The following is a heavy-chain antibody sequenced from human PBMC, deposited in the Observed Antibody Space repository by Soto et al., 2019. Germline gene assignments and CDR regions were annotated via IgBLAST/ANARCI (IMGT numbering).Heavy chain of an antibody. D-gene: IGHD3-10*01. CDR1: GFTFSAYY. V-gene: IGHV3-11*01. CDR3: ASMVRGVIVDY. J-gene: IGHJ4*02. CDR2: ISSSGSTI. Sequence: QVQLVESGGGLVKPGGSLRLSCAASGFTFSAYYMSWIRQAPGKGLECVSYISSSGSTIYYADSVKGRFTISKDNAKKSLYLQMNSLRAEDTAVYYCASMVRGVIVDYWGQGTLVTVSS.